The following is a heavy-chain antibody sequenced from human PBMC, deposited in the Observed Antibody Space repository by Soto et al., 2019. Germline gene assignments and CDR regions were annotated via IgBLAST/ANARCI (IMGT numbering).Heavy chain of an antibody. CDR1: GFTFSSDW. CDR3: VRGEGGWETY. CDR2: INSDGSST. D-gene: IGHD6-19*01. J-gene: IGHJ4*02. V-gene: IGHV3-74*01. Sequence: GGSLRLSCAASGFTFSSDWMHWVRQAPGKGLVWVSRINSDGSSTTYADSVKGRFTISRDNAKNTLYLQMNSLRAEDTAVCYCVRGEGGWETYWGQGTLVTVSS.